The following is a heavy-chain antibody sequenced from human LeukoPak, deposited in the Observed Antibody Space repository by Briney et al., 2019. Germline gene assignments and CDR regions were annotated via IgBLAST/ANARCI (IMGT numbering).Heavy chain of an antibody. V-gene: IGHV3-23*01. CDR1: GFTFSSYA. CDR3: AKRDSSGSLPRLFDY. Sequence: PGGSLRLSCAASGFTFSSYAMSWVRQAPGKGLEWVSYISGSGGTTSYADSVKGQVTISRDNSKHTLYLQMNSLRAEDTAVYYCAKRDSSGSLPRLFDYWGQGTLVTVSS. D-gene: IGHD6-19*01. CDR2: ISGSGGTT. J-gene: IGHJ4*02.